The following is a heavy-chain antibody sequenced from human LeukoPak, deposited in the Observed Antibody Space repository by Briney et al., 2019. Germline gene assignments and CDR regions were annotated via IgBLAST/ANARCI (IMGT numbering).Heavy chain of an antibody. V-gene: IGHV4-61*08. CDR3: ARFLSSEWEDGASYFDY. D-gene: IGHD1-26*01. J-gene: IGHJ4*02. Sequence: SETLSLTCTVSGGSISSGGYYWSWIRQHPGKGLEWIGYIYYSGSTNYNPSLKSRVTISVDTSKNQFSLKLSSVTAADTAVYYCARFLSSEWEDGASYFDYWGQGTLVTVSS. CDR2: IYYSGST. CDR1: GGSISSGGYY.